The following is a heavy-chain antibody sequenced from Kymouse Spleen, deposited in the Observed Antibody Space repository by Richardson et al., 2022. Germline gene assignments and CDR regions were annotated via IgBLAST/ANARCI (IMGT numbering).Heavy chain of an antibody. CDR3: ARDHDFWSGYSYYYYGMDV. CDR1: GFTFSSYG. Sequence: QVQLVESGGGVVQPGRSLRLSCAASGFTFSSYGMHWVRQAPGKGLEWVAVIWYDGSNKYYADSVKGRFTISRDNSKNTLYLQMNSLRAEDTAVYYCARDHDFWSGYSYYYYGMDVWGQGTTVTVSS. V-gene: IGHV3-33*01. D-gene: IGHD3-3*01. J-gene: IGHJ6*02. CDR2: IWYDGSNK.